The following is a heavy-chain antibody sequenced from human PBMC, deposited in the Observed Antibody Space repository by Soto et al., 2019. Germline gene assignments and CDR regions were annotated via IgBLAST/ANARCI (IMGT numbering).Heavy chain of an antibody. CDR3: ARESERYYDFWSGYTTD. CDR2: ISSSSSYL. CDR1: GFNFRNLC. J-gene: IGHJ4*02. V-gene: IGHV3-21*01. Sequence: EVQLVESGGGLGKPWGALKPLCAALGFNFRNLCMNLVRQAPGKGLGGGSSISSSSSYLYYADSVKGRFTISRDNAKNSLYLQMNSLRAEDTAVYYCARESERYYDFWSGYTTDWGQGTLVTVSS. D-gene: IGHD3-3*01.